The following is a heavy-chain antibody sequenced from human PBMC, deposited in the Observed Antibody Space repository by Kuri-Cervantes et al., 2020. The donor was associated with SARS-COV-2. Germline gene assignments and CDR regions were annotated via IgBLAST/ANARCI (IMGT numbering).Heavy chain of an antibody. Sequence: GGSLRLSCAASGFTFSSYAMSWVRQAPGKGLEWVSAISGSGASTYYADSVKGRFTISRDKSKNSLYLQMNSLRAEDTAIYYCAKGSSDAFDYWGQGTMVTVSS. J-gene: IGHJ4*01. V-gene: IGHV3-23*01. CDR3: AKGSSDAFDY. D-gene: IGHD5-24*01. CDR1: GFTFSSYA. CDR2: ISGSGAST.